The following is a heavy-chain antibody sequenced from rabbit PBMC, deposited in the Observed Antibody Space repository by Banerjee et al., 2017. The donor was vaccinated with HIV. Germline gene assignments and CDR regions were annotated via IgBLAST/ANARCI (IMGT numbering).Heavy chain of an antibody. CDR3: ARHGSAFDL. Sequence: QQLVESGGDLVKPGASLTLTCTASGFSFSSSYYMCWVRQAPGKGLEWVACIYAISGGATAYASWAKGRFTISKTSSTRVTLQMTSLTAADTATYFCARHGSAFDLWGQGTLVTVS. CDR1: GFSFSSSYY. D-gene: IGHD5-1*01. V-gene: IGHV1S40*01. CDR2: IYAISGGAT. J-gene: IGHJ4*01.